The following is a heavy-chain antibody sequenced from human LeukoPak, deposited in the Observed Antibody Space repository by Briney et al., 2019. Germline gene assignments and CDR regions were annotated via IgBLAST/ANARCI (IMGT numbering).Heavy chain of an antibody. CDR2: FYYSGSA. Sequence: PSETLSLTCTVSGGSISNYYWSWIRQPPGKGLECIGYFYYSGSANYNPSLKSRVTISVDTSKNQFSLKLSSVTAADTAVYYCARADNYYDSSGYYGTWGQGTLVTVSS. J-gene: IGHJ5*02. D-gene: IGHD3-22*01. CDR1: GGSISNYY. CDR3: ARADNYYDSSGYYGT. V-gene: IGHV4-59*01.